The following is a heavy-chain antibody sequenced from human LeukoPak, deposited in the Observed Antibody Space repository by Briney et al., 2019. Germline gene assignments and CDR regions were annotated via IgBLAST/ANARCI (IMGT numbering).Heavy chain of an antibody. CDR1: GGSISSSSYY. J-gene: IGHJ6*03. CDR2: IYYSGSH. Sequence: SESLSLTCTVSGGSISSSSYYWGWIRQPPRKGLEWIGSIYYSGSHYYNPSLKSRVTISVDTSKNQFSLKLSSVTAADTAVYYCARHSGYYYYYYMDVWGKGTTVTVSS. CDR3: ARHSGYYYYYYMDV. D-gene: IGHD1-26*01. V-gene: IGHV4-39*01.